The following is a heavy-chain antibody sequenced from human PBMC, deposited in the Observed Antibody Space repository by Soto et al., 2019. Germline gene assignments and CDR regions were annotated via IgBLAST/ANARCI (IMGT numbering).Heavy chain of an antibody. CDR2: IKQDGSAK. V-gene: IGHV3-7*03. CDR1: GFTFSSYW. CDR3: AKGDAVAGTVYYYGMDV. D-gene: IGHD6-19*01. Sequence: GSLRFSCAASGFTFSSYWMTWVRQAPGKGLEWVANIKQDGSAKYYADSVKGRFTISRDNSKNTLYLQMNSLRAEDTAVYYCAKGDAVAGTVYYYGMDVWGQGTTVTVSS. J-gene: IGHJ6*02.